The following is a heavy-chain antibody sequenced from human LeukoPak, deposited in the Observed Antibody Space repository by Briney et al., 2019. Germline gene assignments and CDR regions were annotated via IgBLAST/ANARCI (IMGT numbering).Heavy chain of an antibody. V-gene: IGHV3-43*02. D-gene: IGHD7-27*01. CDR1: GFTFDDYA. Sequence: PGGSLRLSCAASGFTFDDYAMHWVRQAPGKGLEWVSLISGVGGSTYYADSVKGRFTIPRDNSKNSLYLQMNSLRAEDTALYYCAKDLTGSAVYWGQGTLVTVSS. CDR3: AKDLTGSAVY. J-gene: IGHJ4*02. CDR2: ISGVGGST.